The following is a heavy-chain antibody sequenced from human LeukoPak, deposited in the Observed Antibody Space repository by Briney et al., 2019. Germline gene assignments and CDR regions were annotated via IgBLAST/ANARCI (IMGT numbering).Heavy chain of an antibody. V-gene: IGHV4-39*07. J-gene: IGHJ6*03. CDR1: GGSISSSSYY. CDR2: IYYSGST. Sequence: PSETLSLTCTVSGGSISSSSYYWGWIRQPPGKGLEWIGSIYYSGSTYYNPSPKSRVTISVDTSKNQFSLKLSSVTAADTAVYYCARGYSSGWYTYYYYYMDVWGKGTTVTVSS. CDR3: ARGYSSGWYTYYYYYMDV. D-gene: IGHD6-19*01.